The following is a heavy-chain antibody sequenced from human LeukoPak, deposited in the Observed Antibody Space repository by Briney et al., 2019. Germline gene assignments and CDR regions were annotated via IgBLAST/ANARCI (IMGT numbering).Heavy chain of an antibody. Sequence: KPSETLSLTCTVSGGSVSSGSYYWSWIRQPAGKGLEWIGYIYYSGSTNYNPSLKSRVTISVDTSKNQFSLKLSSVTAADTAVYYCARVETGVTMVQGAIHPNYYYGMDVRGQGTTVTVSS. CDR1: GGSVSSGSYY. CDR3: ARVETGVTMVQGAIHPNYYYGMDV. J-gene: IGHJ6*02. CDR2: IYYSGST. V-gene: IGHV4-61*01. D-gene: IGHD3-10*01.